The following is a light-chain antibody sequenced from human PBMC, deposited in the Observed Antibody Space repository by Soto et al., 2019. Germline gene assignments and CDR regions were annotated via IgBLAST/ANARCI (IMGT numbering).Light chain of an antibody. CDR1: SSDVGGYNY. J-gene: IGLJ2*01. CDR2: DVS. CDR3: SSYTSSRTLV. Sequence: QSALTQPASVSGSPGQSITISCTGTSSDVGGYNYVSWYQQHPGKAPKLMIYDVSNRPSGVSNRFSGSKSGNTASLTISGRQAEDAADYYCSSYTSSRTLVFGGGTQLTVL. V-gene: IGLV2-14*01.